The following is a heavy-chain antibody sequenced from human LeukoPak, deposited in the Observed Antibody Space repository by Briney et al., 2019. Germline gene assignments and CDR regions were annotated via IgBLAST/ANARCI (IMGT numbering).Heavy chain of an antibody. J-gene: IGHJ4*02. CDR1: GFIFDDFA. D-gene: IGHD3-22*01. Sequence: GRSLRLSCAASGFIFDDFAMHWVRHVPGKGLEWVSGINSNNGIIGYADSVKGRFSISRDNAKDSLYLQMNSLRPEDTALYYCTKDFYRDFYDSVDYYFHYWGQGTLVTVSS. CDR2: INSNNGII. V-gene: IGHV3-9*01. CDR3: TKDFYRDFYDSVDYYFHY.